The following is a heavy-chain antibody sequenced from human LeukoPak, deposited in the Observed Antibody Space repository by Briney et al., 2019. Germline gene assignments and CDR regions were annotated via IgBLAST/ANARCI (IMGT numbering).Heavy chain of an antibody. J-gene: IGHJ3*02. CDR2: INPRGGAT. D-gene: IGHD1/OR15-1a*01. CDR3: ARVVRRTENIDDFDI. Sequence: GASVKVSCKASGYTFSSYYMHWVRQAPGQGLEWMGIINPRGGATSYAQKFEGRVTMTRDTSTSAVYMELSGLRSEDTAVYYCARVVRRTENIDDFDIWGQGTMVTVSS. CDR1: GYTFSSYY. V-gene: IGHV1-46*01.